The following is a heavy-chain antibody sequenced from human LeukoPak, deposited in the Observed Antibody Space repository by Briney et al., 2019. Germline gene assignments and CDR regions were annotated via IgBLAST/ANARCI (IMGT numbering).Heavy chain of an antibody. J-gene: IGHJ4*02. Sequence: PGGSLRLSCAASGFSFSSFWMSWVRQAPGKGLEWVANINQDGSEKNYVDSVKGRFTISRDGAKNLLYLQMNSLRAEDAAVYYCAREQCSGNSCYCYWGQGTLVTVSS. D-gene: IGHD2-15*01. CDR1: GFSFSSFW. CDR3: AREQCSGNSCYCY. CDR2: INQDGSEK. V-gene: IGHV3-7*01.